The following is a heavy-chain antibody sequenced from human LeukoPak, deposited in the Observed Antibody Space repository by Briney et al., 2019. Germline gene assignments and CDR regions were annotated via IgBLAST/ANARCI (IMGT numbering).Heavy chain of an antibody. D-gene: IGHD2-8*01. Sequence: QSGGSLRLSCAASGFTFSTYAMSWVRQTPGKGLEWVSSIAGSDAGTYFADSVKGRFAISRDNAKNSLFLQMNSLRAEDTAVYYCVRCTFVLHKRCSAFDVWGQGTMVTVSA. CDR1: GFTFSTYA. J-gene: IGHJ3*01. CDR2: IAGSDAGT. CDR3: VRCTFVLHKRCSAFDV. V-gene: IGHV3-23*01.